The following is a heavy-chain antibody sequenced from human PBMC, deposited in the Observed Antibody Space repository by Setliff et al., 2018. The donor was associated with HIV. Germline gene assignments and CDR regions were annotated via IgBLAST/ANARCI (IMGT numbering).Heavy chain of an antibody. CDR3: VRHRSAVAGTRIGYCYYMDV. V-gene: IGHV5-51*01. D-gene: IGHD6-19*01. CDR2: IYPGDSDI. Sequence: GESLKISCEASGYTFTNYWIGWVRQMPGKGLEWMGIIYPGDSDIIYSPSFQGQVTISADKSITTAYLQWSSLKASDTAIYYCVRHRSAVAGTRIGYCYYMDVWGKGTTVNVSS. J-gene: IGHJ6*03. CDR1: GYTFTNYW.